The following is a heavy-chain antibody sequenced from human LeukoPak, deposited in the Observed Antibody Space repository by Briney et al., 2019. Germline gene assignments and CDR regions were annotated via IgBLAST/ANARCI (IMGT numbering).Heavy chain of an antibody. D-gene: IGHD3-10*01. CDR1: GFTFSSYA. Sequence: GGSLRLSCAASGFTFSSYAMSWVRQAPGKGLEWVSAISGSGGSTYYADSVKGRFTISRDNPKNTLYLQMNSLRAEDTAVYYCAKDPHYYGSGSYYPFDYWGQGTLVTVSS. V-gene: IGHV3-23*01. J-gene: IGHJ4*02. CDR3: AKDPHYYGSGSYYPFDY. CDR2: ISGSGGST.